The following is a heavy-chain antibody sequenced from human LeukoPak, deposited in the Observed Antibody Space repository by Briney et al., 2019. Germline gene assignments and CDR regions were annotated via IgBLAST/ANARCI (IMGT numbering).Heavy chain of an antibody. CDR2: ISGSGGST. Sequence: PGGSLRLSCAASGFTFSSYAMSWVRQAPGKGLEWVSAISGSGGSTYYADSVKGRFTISRDNSKNTLYLQMNSLRAEDTAVYYCARDSPYYDSSGYRLWGQGTLVTVSS. V-gene: IGHV3-23*01. CDR3: ARDSPYYDSSGYRL. J-gene: IGHJ4*02. CDR1: GFTFSSYA. D-gene: IGHD3-22*01.